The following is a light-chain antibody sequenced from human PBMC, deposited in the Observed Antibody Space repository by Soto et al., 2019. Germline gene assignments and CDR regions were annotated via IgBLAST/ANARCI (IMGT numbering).Light chain of an antibody. J-gene: IGKJ1*01. V-gene: IGKV3-11*01. CDR3: QQSYSSSWT. CDR2: DAS. Sequence: EIVLTQSPATLSLSPGERATLSCRASQSVSSYLAWYQQKPGQAPRLLIYDASNRATGIPARFSGSGSGTDFTLTISSLEPEDFATYSCQQSYSSSWTFGQGTKVEIK. CDR1: QSVSSY.